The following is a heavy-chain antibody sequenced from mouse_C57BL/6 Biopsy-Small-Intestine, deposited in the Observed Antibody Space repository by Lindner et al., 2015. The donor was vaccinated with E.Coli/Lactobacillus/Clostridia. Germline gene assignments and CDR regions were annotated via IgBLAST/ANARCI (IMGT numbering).Heavy chain of an antibody. D-gene: IGHD5-1*01. CDR3: ARRGPQYPDY. CDR1: QYIFAADG. V-gene: IGHV14-4*02. Sequence: SVKVSCKAPQYIFAADGFAWVRQAPGQGLEWMGWIYSPNGKTDYAQKFQGRVTMTTDTSTNTAYMELKSLTFDDTAVYYCARRGPQYPDYWGQGTLITVSS. CDR2: IYSPNGKT. J-gene: IGHJ4*01.